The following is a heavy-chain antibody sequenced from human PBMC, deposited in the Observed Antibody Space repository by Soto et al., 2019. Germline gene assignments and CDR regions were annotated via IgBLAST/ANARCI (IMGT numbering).Heavy chain of an antibody. CDR2: TYYRSKWYN. J-gene: IGHJ5*02. CDR3: ARATRTWFDP. V-gene: IGHV6-1*01. CDR1: GDSVSRNSAT. D-gene: IGHD4-17*01. Sequence: SPTLSLTCAISGDSVSRNSATWYWIRQSPSRGLEWLGRTYYRSKWYNEYAVSVKSRITINPDTSKNQFSLQLNSVTPDDTAVYYCARATRTWFDPWGQGTLVTVSS.